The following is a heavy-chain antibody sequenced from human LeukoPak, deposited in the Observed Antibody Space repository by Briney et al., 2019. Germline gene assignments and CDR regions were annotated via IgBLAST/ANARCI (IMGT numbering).Heavy chain of an antibody. J-gene: IGHJ4*02. V-gene: IGHV3-23*01. CDR2: ISGSGDAT. CDR3: AKHGGDY. CDR1: GFSFTNA. D-gene: IGHD3-16*01. Sequence: PGGSLRLSCAASGFSFTNAMSWVRQVPGKGLEWLSAISGSGDATYYADSVKGRFTISRDNSKKTLYLQMDSLRAEDTAVYYCAKHGGDYWGQGTQVTVSS.